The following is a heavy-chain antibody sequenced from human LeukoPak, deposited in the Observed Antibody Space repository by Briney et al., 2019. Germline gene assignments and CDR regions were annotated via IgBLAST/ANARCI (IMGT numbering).Heavy chain of an antibody. V-gene: IGHV1-2*02. CDR1: GYTFTGYY. CDR2: INPNSGGT. Sequence: ASVKVSCKASGYTFTGYYMHGVRQVPGQGLEWMGWINPNSGGTNYAQKFQGRVTMTRDTSISTAYMELSRLRSDDTAVFYCARVGQLVFHYWGQGTLVTVSS. J-gene: IGHJ4*02. D-gene: IGHD6-6*01. CDR3: ARVGQLVFHY.